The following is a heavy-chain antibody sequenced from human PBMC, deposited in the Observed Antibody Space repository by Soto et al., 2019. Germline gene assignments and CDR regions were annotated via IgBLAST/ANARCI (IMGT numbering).Heavy chain of an antibody. CDR2: IYYSGST. CDR3: ASSSPELDYYGMDV. D-gene: IGHD1-26*01. V-gene: IGHV4-31*03. Sequence: SETLSLTCTVSGGSISSGGYYWSWIRQHPGKGLEWIGYIYYSGSTYYNPSLKSRVTISVDTSKNQFSLKLSSVTAADTAVYYCASSSPELDYYGMDVWGQGTTVTVSS. CDR1: GGSISSGGYY. J-gene: IGHJ6*02.